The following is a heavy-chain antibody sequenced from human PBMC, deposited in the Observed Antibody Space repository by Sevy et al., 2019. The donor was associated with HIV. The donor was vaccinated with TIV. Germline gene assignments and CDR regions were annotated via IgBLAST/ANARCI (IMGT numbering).Heavy chain of an antibody. CDR2: ISSSSGYI. Sequence: GGSLRLSCAASGFTFSSYSMNWVRQAPGKGLEWVSSISSSSGYIYYADSVKGRFTISRDNAKNSLYLQMNSLRAEDTAVYYCARVVTVTTPNFDYWGQGTLVTVSS. CDR1: GFTFSSYS. D-gene: IGHD4-4*01. CDR3: ARVVTVTTPNFDY. J-gene: IGHJ4*02. V-gene: IGHV3-21*01.